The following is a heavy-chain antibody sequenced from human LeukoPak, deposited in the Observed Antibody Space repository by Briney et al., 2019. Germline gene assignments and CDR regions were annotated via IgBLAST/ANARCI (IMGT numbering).Heavy chain of an antibody. CDR2: INWNGGST. CDR3: ARIKQLHYYDSSGYYDY. Sequence: PGGSLRLSCAASGFTFDDYGMSWVRQAPGKGLEWVSGINWNGGSTGYAYSVKGRFTISRDNAKNSLYLQMNSLRAEDTALYYCARIKQLHYYDSSGYYDYWGQGTLVTVSS. D-gene: IGHD3-22*01. V-gene: IGHV3-20*04. CDR1: GFTFDDYG. J-gene: IGHJ4*02.